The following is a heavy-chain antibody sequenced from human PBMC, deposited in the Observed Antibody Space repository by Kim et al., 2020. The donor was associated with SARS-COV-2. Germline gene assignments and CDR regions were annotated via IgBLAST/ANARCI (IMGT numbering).Heavy chain of an antibody. J-gene: IGHJ6*01. CDR1: GGSISSYY. D-gene: IGHD3-22*01. Sequence: SETLSLTCTVSGGSISSYYWSWIRQPPGKGLEWIGYIYYSGSTNYNPSLKRRVTISVDTSKNQFSLKLSSVTATDTAVYYGARHMFPDYYDSSGYYKYY. CDR2: IYYSGST. CDR3: ARHMFPDYYDSSGYYKYY. V-gene: IGHV4-59*08.